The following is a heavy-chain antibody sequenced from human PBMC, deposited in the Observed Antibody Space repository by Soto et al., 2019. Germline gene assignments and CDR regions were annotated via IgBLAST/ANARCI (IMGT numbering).Heavy chain of an antibody. Sequence: SETLSLTCNVSGASISGYYWNWIRQPPGKGLEWIGYIYYTGTTNYNPSLKSRVTISIDTSKKQFSLMLESVTAADTAVYYCARMPIPNMYNFIAPWGQGTLVTVSS. CDR3: ARMPIPNMYNFIAP. CDR1: GASISGYY. D-gene: IGHD3-16*01. V-gene: IGHV4-59*01. J-gene: IGHJ5*02. CDR2: IYYTGTT.